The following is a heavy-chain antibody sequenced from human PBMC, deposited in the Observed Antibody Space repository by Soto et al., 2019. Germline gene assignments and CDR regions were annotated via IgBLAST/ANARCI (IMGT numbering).Heavy chain of an antibody. V-gene: IGHV3-23*01. Sequence: GGSLRLSCAASGFTFSNYAMSWVRQAPGKGLEWVSAIGSRGGDTYYADSVKGRFTISRDNSKDTLFLQMNSLRAEDTAVYYCAKPQCSGGSCYTGITDYWGQGIPVTVSS. CDR2: IGSRGGDT. J-gene: IGHJ4*02. CDR1: GFTFSNYA. D-gene: IGHD2-15*01. CDR3: AKPQCSGGSCYTGITDY.